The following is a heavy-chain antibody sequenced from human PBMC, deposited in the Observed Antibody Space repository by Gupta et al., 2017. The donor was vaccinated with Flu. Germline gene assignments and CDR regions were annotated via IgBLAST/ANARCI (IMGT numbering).Heavy chain of an antibody. CDR3: AREPGNNYDSSGHYPKADY. Sequence: QVQLVESGGGLVKPGGSLRLSCAASGFRFSDYFMSWIRQAPGKGLEWLAYISGSGSVIYYSDSVKGRVTISRDNAKDSLYLQMNTLRAEDTAVYYCAREPGNNYDSSGHYPKADYWGQGTLVTVSS. CDR2: ISGSGSVI. V-gene: IGHV3-11*01. D-gene: IGHD3-22*01. J-gene: IGHJ4*02. CDR1: GFRFSDYF.